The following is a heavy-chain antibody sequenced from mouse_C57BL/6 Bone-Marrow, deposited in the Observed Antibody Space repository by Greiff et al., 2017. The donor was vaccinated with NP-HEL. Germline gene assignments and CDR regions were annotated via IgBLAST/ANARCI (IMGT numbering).Heavy chain of an antibody. Sequence: QVQLQQSGAELVKPGASVKLSCKASGYTFTEYTIHWVKQRSGQGLEWIGWFYPGSGSIKYNEKFKDKATLTADKSSSTAYMELSRLTSEDSAVYVCARHEDQAYSNPSWFAYWGQGTLVTVSA. J-gene: IGHJ3*01. CDR2: FYPGSGSI. CDR1: GYTFTEYT. V-gene: IGHV1-62-2*01. D-gene: IGHD2-5*01. CDR3: ARHEDQAYSNPSWFAY.